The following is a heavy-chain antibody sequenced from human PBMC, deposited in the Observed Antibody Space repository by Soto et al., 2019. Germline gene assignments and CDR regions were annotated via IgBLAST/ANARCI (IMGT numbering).Heavy chain of an antibody. CDR3: ARESEDLTSNFDY. J-gene: IGHJ4*02. CDR1: GFTFTRYS. V-gene: IGHV3-21*06. CDR2: ISSTTNYI. Sequence: RRSCAASGFTFTRYSMNWVRQAPGKGLEWVSSISSTTNYIYYGDSMKGRFTISRDNAKNSLYLEMNSLRAEDTAVYYCARESEDLTSNFDYWGQGTLVTFYS.